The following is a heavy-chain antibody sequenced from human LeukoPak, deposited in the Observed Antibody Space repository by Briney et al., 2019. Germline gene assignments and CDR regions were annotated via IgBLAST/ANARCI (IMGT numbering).Heavy chain of an antibody. CDR2: IYYSGST. Sequence: SRTLSLTCTVSGGSISSGGYYWSWIRQHPGKGLEWIGYIYYSGSTYYNPSLKSRVTISVDTSKNQFSLKLSSVTAADTAVYYCARDRDSDLGWFDPWGQGTLVTVSS. V-gene: IGHV4-31*03. CDR3: ARDRDSDLGWFDP. CDR1: GGSISSGGYY. J-gene: IGHJ5*02. D-gene: IGHD3-10*01.